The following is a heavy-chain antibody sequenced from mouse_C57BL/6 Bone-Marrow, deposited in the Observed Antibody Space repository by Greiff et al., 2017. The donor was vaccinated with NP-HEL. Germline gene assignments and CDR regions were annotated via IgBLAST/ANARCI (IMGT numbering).Heavy chain of an antibody. J-gene: IGHJ1*03. CDR3: GSGAYFDD. CDR2: IYPGGGYT. D-gene: IGHD1-3*01. Sequence: VQLKESGAELVRPGTSVKMSCKASGYTFTNYWIGWAKQRPGQGLEWIGVIYPGGGYTYYNEKFKGKATLTADKYYSTTYMQFSSLASEDSAIYYGGSGAYFDDWGKGTTVTVSS. CDR1: GYTFTNYW. V-gene: IGHV1-63*01.